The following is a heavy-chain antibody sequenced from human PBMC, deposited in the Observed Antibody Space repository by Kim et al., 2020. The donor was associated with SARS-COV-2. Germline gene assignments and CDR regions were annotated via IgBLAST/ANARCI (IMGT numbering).Heavy chain of an antibody. J-gene: IGHJ4*02. V-gene: IGHV3-21*01. Sequence: YYADSVKGRFTISRDNAKNSLYLQMNSLRAEDTAVYYCARDLDSSGYVDYWGQGTLVTVSS. D-gene: IGHD3-22*01. CDR3: ARDLDSSGYVDY.